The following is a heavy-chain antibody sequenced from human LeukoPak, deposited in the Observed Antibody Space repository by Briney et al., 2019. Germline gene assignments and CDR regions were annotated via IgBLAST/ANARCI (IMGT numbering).Heavy chain of an antibody. V-gene: IGHV3-15*01. CDR2: IKSKIDGGTT. CDR3: TTGSRIGGEMVGNWFDP. CDR1: GFTFTNAW. Sequence: GGSLRLSCAASGFTFTNAWLTWVRQAPVKGLEWVGQIKSKIDGGTTDYAAPVKGRFIISRDDSKNTLYLQLNGLKTEDTALYYCTTGSRIGGEMVGNWFDPWGQGTLVIVSS. J-gene: IGHJ5*02. D-gene: IGHD2-8*01.